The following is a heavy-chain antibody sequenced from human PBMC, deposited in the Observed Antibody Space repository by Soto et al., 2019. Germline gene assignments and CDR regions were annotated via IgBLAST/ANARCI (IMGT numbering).Heavy chain of an antibody. J-gene: IGHJ4*02. D-gene: IGHD6-19*01. CDR2: IIPMFGSA. CDR3: ARISSASSGWLPDY. CDR1: GGSFSSFA. V-gene: IGHV1-69*13. Sequence: PVKVSCKASGGSFSSFAFSWVRQAPGQGLEWMGGIIPMFGSANYAQEFLGRVTFTADDSTSTAYMDLRSLRSDDTAVYYCARISSASSGWLPDYWGQGTLVTVSS.